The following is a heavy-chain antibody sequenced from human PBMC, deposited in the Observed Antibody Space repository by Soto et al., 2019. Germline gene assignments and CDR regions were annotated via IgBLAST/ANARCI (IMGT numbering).Heavy chain of an antibody. CDR1: GLTFRSSA. J-gene: IGHJ6*02. CDR2: LVVGTGNT. CDR3: ATGAYCSGGSCSDYYYYYYGMDL. D-gene: IGHD2-15*01. V-gene: IGHV1-58*01. Sequence: ASVKVSCKTSGLTFRSSAVQWVRQARGQRLEWIGWLVVGTGNTNYAQKFQQRVTISSDRSTNTVSMELSSLTSEDTAVYYCATGAYCSGGSCSDYYYYYYGMDLWGQGTTVTVSS.